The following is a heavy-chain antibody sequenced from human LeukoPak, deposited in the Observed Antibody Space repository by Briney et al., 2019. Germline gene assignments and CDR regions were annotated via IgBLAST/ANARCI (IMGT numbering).Heavy chain of an antibody. V-gene: IGHV3-23*01. CDR1: GFTFNSHA. D-gene: IGHD1-26*01. CDR3: AKLIQIVGASDDDY. J-gene: IGHJ4*02. Sequence: GGSLRLLCTASGFTFNSHAMRCVRGAPEQGLEWVSSTSDSGDSTYYADSVKGRFTISRDNSKKTLYLQMNSLRAEDTAIYYCAKLIQIVGASDDDYWGQGTLVTVSS. CDR2: TSDSGDST.